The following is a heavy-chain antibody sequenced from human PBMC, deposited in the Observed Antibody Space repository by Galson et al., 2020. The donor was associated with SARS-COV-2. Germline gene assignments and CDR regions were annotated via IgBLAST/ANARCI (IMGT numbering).Heavy chain of an antibody. Sequence: ASVKVSCKASGYTFTSYGISWVRQAPGPGLEWMGWISAYNGNTNYAQKLQGRVTMTTDTSTSTAYMELRSLRSDDTAVYYCARQIAVAGTWYYYYGMDVWGQGTTVTVSS. CDR3: ARQIAVAGTWYYYYGMDV. V-gene: IGHV1-18*01. J-gene: IGHJ6*02. D-gene: IGHD6-19*01. CDR2: ISAYNGNT. CDR1: GYTFTSYG.